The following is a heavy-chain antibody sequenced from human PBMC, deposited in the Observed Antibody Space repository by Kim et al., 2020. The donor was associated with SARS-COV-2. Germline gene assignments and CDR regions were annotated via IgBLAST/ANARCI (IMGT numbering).Heavy chain of an antibody. CDR1: GGSISSSSYY. CDR3: ARENTGIAAAGLDY. D-gene: IGHD6-13*01. CDR2: IYYSGST. V-gene: IGHV4-39*07. J-gene: IGHJ4*02. Sequence: SETLSLTCTVSGGSISSSSYYWGWIRQPPGKGLEWIGSIYYSGSTYYNPSLKSRVTISVDTSKNQFSLKLSSVTAADTAVYYCARENTGIAAAGLDYWGQGTLVTVSS.